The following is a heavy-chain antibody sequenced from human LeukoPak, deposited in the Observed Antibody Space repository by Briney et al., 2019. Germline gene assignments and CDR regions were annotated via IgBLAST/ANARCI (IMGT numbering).Heavy chain of an antibody. Sequence: GGSLRLSCVASGFTFSSYWMSWVRQAPGKGLEWVANIKQDGSEKYYVDSVRGRFTISRDNVKNSLYLQMNSLRAEDTAVYYCARVGEYSYVYYYFDYWGQGTLVTVSS. CDR3: ARVGEYSYVYYYFDY. CDR1: GFTFSSYW. CDR2: IKQDGSEK. J-gene: IGHJ4*02. V-gene: IGHV3-7*01. D-gene: IGHD5-18*01.